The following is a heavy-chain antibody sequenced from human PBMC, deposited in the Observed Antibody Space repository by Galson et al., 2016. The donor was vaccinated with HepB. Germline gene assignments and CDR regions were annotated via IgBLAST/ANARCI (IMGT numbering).Heavy chain of an antibody. CDR1: GFTFSGYW. V-gene: IGHV3-74*01. Sequence: SLRLSCAASGFTFSGYWMHWVRQGPGKGLEWLSRINSDGNRTNYADSVKGRFTISRDNAKNMVYLQMKSLRGEDTAMFYCARGSLPTKWGQGTLVTVSS. CDR2: INSDGNRT. J-gene: IGHJ4*02. CDR3: ARGSLPTK.